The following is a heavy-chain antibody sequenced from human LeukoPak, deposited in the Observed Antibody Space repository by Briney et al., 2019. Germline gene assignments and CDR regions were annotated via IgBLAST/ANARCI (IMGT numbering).Heavy chain of an antibody. J-gene: IGHJ4*02. V-gene: IGHV3-9*01. D-gene: IGHD6-19*01. CDR3: ARDWRQWLVTYYFDY. CDR2: ISWNSGSI. Sequence: GRSLRLSCAASGFTFDDYAMHWVRQAPGKGLEWVSGISWNSGSIGYADSVKGRFTISRDNAKNSLYLQMNSLRAEDTAVYYCARDWRQWLVTYYFDYWGQGTLVTVSS. CDR1: GFTFDDYA.